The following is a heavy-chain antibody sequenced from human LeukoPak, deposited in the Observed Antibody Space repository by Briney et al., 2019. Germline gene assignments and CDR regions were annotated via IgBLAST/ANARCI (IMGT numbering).Heavy chain of an antibody. CDR2: IWYDGSKK. V-gene: IGHV3-33*01. CDR3: ARLQGVSTFDY. CDR1: GFTFSSNG. Sequence: GGSLRLSCAASGFTFSSNGMQWVRQAPGKGLEWVAPIWYDGSKKYYADSVKGRFTISRDNSENTLYLQLNSLRAEDTAIYYCARLQGVSTFDYWGQGTLVTVSS. J-gene: IGHJ4*02. D-gene: IGHD5/OR15-5a*01.